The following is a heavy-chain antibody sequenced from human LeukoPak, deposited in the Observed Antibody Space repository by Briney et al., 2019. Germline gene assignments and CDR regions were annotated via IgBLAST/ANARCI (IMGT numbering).Heavy chain of an antibody. CDR2: ISAYNGNT. CDR3: ARGRSEYDILTNLYYYYYMDV. V-gene: IGHV1-18*01. Sequence: ASVKVSCKASGYTFTSYGISWVRQAPGQGLEWMGWISAYNGNTNYAQKLQGRVTMITDTSTSTAYMELRSLRSDDTAVYYCARGRSEYDILTNLYYYYYMDVWGKGTTVTVSS. J-gene: IGHJ6*03. D-gene: IGHD3-9*01. CDR1: GYTFTSYG.